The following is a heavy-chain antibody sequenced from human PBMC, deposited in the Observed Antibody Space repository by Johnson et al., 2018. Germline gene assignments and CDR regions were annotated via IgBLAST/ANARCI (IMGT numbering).Heavy chain of an antibody. Sequence: QVQLVQSGAEVKKPGASVKVSCKASGYTFTSYYMHWVRQAPGQGLEWMGIINPSGGSTSYAQKFQGRVTMTRDTSTSTVKMELSSLRSEDTAGYCRAIAPSYGSNWFDPWGQGTLVTVSS. CDR1: GYTFTSYY. D-gene: IGHD3-10*01. CDR3: AIAPSYGSNWFDP. CDR2: INPSGGST. J-gene: IGHJ5*02. V-gene: IGHV1-46*01.